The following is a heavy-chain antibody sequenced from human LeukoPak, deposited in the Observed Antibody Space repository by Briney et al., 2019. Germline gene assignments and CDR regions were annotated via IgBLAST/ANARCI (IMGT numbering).Heavy chain of an antibody. J-gene: IGHJ5*02. D-gene: IGHD4-17*01. CDR1: GFIVSNNY. Sequence: AGGSLRLSCAASGFIVSNNYMSWVRQAPGKGLEWVSVIYSGGGTYSADSVKGRFTISRDNSKNTLYFQMNNLRAEDTAVYYCARGLGDYVAVTWGQGTLVTVSS. CDR2: IYSGGGT. V-gene: IGHV3-53*01. CDR3: ARGLGDYVAVT.